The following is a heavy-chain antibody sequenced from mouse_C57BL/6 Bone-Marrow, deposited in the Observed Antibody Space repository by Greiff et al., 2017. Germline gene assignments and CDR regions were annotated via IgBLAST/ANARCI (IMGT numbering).Heavy chain of an antibody. CDR3: ERLAFDY. CDR2: IGDGGSYT. J-gene: IGHJ2*01. Sequence: EVQLVESGGGLVKPGGSLKLSCAASGFTFSSYAMSWVRQTPGKRLEWVASIGDGGSYTYYPDNVKGRFTISRNNAKNNLYMQMSHLKAEDTAMYYCERLAFDYWGKGTTLTVSS. V-gene: IGHV5-4*01. CDR1: GFTFSSYA.